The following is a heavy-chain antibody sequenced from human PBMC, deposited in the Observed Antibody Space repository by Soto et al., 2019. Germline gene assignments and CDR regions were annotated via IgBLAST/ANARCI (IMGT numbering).Heavy chain of an antibody. CDR2: ISSSRSYT. Sequence: QVQLVESGGGLVKPGGSLRLSCAASGFTFSDYYMSWIRQAPGKGLEWVSYISSSRSYTNYADSVKGRFTISRDNAKNSLYLQMNSLRAEDTAVYYCATDLPYYYGSGSYYNRDYYYGMDVWGRGTTVTVSS. CDR3: ATDLPYYYGSGSYYNRDYYYGMDV. V-gene: IGHV3-11*06. D-gene: IGHD3-10*01. CDR1: GFTFSDYY. J-gene: IGHJ6*02.